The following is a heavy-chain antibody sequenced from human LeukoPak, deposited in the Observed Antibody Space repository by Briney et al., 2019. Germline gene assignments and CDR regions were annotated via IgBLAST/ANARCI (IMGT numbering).Heavy chain of an antibody. Sequence: APVKVSCKTSGYTFTDYYMHWVRQAPGQGLEWMGRINLNSGVTNYAQKFQGRVTMTRDTSINTAYMELSRLRSDDTAVYFCARETGGNSLIYFDYWGQGTLVTVSS. D-gene: IGHD4-23*01. CDR1: GYTFTDYY. CDR2: INLNSGVT. CDR3: ARETGGNSLIYFDY. V-gene: IGHV1-2*06. J-gene: IGHJ4*02.